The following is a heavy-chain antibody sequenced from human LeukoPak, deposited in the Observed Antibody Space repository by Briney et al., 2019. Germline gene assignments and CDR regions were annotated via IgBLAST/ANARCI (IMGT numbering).Heavy chain of an antibody. D-gene: IGHD2-2*01. CDR3: ARQDCSSTSCYYYYGMDV. CDR1: GGSISSSSYY. V-gene: IGHV4-39*07. CDR2: IYYSGST. J-gene: IGHJ6*02. Sequence: PSETLSLTCTVSGGSISSSSYYWGWIRQPPGKGLEWIGSIYYSGSTNYNPSLKSRVTISVDTSKNQFSLKLSSVTAADTAVYYCARQDCSSTSCYYYYGMDVWGQGTTVTVSS.